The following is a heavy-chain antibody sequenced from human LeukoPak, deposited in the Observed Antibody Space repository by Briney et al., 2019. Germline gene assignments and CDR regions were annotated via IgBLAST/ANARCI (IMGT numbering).Heavy chain of an antibody. J-gene: IGHJ4*02. D-gene: IGHD2-2*01. V-gene: IGHV3-7*03. CDR2: IKQDGSEK. Sequence: SGGSLRLSCAASGFTFSSYWMSWVRQAPGKGLEWVANIKQDGSEKYYVDSVKGRFTISRDNAKNSLYLQMNSLRAEDTAVYYCGRDGRVVPAAPGDYWGQGTLVTVSS. CDR3: GRDGRVVPAAPGDY. CDR1: GFTFSSYW.